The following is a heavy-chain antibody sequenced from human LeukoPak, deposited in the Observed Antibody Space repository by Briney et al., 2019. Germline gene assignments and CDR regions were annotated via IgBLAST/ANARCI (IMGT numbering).Heavy chain of an antibody. D-gene: IGHD4-17*01. Sequence: ASVKVSCKASGGTFSSYAMSWVRQAPGKGLEWVSAISGSGGSTYYADSVKGRFTISRDNSKNTLYLQMNSLRAEDTAVYYCAKTAVTNDAFDIWGQGTMVTVSS. V-gene: IGHV3-23*01. CDR2: ISGSGGST. CDR1: GGTFSSYA. J-gene: IGHJ3*02. CDR3: AKTAVTNDAFDI.